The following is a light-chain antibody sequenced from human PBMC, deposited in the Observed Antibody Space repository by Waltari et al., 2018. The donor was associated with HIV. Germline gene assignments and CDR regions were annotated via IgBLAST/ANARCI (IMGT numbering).Light chain of an antibody. CDR3: AAWDDRLNGWV. J-gene: IGLJ3*02. V-gene: IGLV1-44*01. CDR2: NDK. CDR1: SSNIGRNT. Sequence: QSVLTQPPSASGTPGKTVTIPCSGSSSNIGRNTLNWFQNLPGTAPKLLIYNDKQRPSGVPDRFSGSKSGTSASLAISGLQSEDEADYTCAAWDDRLNGWVFGGGTKLTVL.